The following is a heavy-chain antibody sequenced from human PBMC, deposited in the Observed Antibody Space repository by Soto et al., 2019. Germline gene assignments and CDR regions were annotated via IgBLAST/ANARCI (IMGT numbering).Heavy chain of an antibody. CDR2: IYYSGST. CDR3: ARGAETYYDFWSGYYPPMGFDY. D-gene: IGHD3-3*01. CDR1: GGSISSYY. V-gene: IGHV4-59*01. J-gene: IGHJ4*02. Sequence: SETLSLTCTVSGGSISSYYWSWIRQPPGKGLEWIGYIYYSGSTNYNPSLKSRVTISVDTSKNQFSLKLSSVTAADTAVYYCARGAETYYDFWSGYYPPMGFDYWGQGTLVTVST.